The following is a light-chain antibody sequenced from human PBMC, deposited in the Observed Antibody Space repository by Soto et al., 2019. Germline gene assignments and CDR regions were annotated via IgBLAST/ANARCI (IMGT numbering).Light chain of an antibody. V-gene: IGLV2-18*02. CDR2: DVN. CDR1: SSDVGNSNG. J-gene: IGLJ1*01. Sequence: QSVLTQPPSVSGSPGQSVAISCTGTSSDVGNSNGVSWYHQPPGTALKLMIYDVNNRPSGVPDRFSGSKSGNTASLPISGRQDEDEGDYYCSSYTSGRNYLVATGTQVTVL. CDR3: SSYTSGRNYL.